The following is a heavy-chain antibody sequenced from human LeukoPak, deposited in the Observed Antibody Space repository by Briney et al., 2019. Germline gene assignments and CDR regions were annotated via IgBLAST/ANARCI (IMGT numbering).Heavy chain of an antibody. CDR3: ARGKPDYSDYFDY. Sequence: SETLSLTCTVSGGSITPYYWNWIRQTAGKGLQWIGRIYTSGPTNYNPSLNSRVTMSIDASKNQFSLRLTSVTAADTAVYYCARGKPDYSDYFDYWGQGALVTVSS. CDR2: IYTSGPT. CDR1: GGSITPYY. V-gene: IGHV4-4*07. D-gene: IGHD4-11*01. J-gene: IGHJ4*02.